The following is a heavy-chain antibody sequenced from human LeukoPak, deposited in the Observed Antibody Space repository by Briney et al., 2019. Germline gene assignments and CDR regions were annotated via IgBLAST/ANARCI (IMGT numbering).Heavy chain of an antibody. CDR1: GFTFSSYW. CDR3: ARDGSSWYLDY. J-gene: IGHJ4*02. CDR2: ISSSGSTI. Sequence: GGSLRLSCAASGFTFSSYWMNWVRQAPGKGLEWVSYISSSGSTIYYADSVKGRFTISRDNAKNSLYLQMNSLRAEDTAVYYCARDGSSWYLDYWGQGTLVTVSS. V-gene: IGHV3-48*03. D-gene: IGHD6-13*01.